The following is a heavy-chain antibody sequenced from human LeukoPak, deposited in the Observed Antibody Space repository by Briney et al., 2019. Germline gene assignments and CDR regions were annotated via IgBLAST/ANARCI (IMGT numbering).Heavy chain of an antibody. D-gene: IGHD6-6*01. CDR3: ARPYSSSSYYYGMDV. J-gene: IGHJ6*02. CDR1: GGTFSSYA. V-gene: IGHV1-69*13. Sequence: SAKVSFTASGGTFSSYAISWVRQAPGQGLEWMGGIIPIFGTANYAQKFQGRVTITADESTNTAYMELSSLRSEDTAVYYCARPYSSSSYYYGMDVWGQGTTVTVSS. CDR2: IIPIFGTA.